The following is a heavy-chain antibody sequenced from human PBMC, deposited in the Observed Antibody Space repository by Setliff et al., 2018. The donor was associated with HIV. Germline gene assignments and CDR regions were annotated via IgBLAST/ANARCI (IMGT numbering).Heavy chain of an antibody. J-gene: IGHJ3*01. CDR3: ANPHDGGAFDV. D-gene: IGHD1-1*01. CDR2: VIPSFATA. V-gene: IGHV1-69*13. CDR1: GGTFKNLA. Sequence: WASVKVSCKASGGTFKNLAISWVRLAPGQGLEWMGGVIPSFATANYAQKFQGRITITADELTSTVYMDLNSLKSEDSAVYYCANPHDGGAFDVWGQGTAVTVSS.